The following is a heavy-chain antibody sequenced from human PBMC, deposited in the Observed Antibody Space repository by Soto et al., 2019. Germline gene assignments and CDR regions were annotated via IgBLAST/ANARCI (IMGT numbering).Heavy chain of an antibody. CDR1: NRAA. Sequence: NRAACNWIKKTPSRGLAWLGRTYYRYKWYNDYAVSVKSRITINPDTSKNQFSLQLNSVTPEDTAVYYCARDLEAGYYYYGMDVWGQGTTVTVSS. CDR3: ARDLEAGYYYYGMDV. J-gene: IGHJ6*02. V-gene: IGHV6-1*01. D-gene: IGHD6-13*01. CDR2: TYYRYKWYN.